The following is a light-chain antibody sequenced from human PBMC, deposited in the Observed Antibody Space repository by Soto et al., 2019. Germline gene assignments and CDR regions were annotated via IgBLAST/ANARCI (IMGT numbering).Light chain of an antibody. Sequence: AVSLSKGERATLSCRASQRVSSSYLAWYQQRPGQAPRLHIDGASSRATGIPDRFSGSGSGTDFTLTIIILEAEDVARYKSPHYGSPLCTFGEGTKVDIK. J-gene: IGKJ1*01. CDR2: GAS. CDR3: PHYGSPLCT. CDR1: QRVSSSY. V-gene: IGKV3-20*01.